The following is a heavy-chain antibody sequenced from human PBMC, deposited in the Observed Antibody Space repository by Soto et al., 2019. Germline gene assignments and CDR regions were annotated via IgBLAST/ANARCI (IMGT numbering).Heavy chain of an antibody. J-gene: IGHJ6*02. CDR3: ARAFHLLWFGELFHEDYYYGMDV. D-gene: IGHD3-10*01. CDR1: GYTFTSYG. CDR2: ISAYNGNT. V-gene: IGHV1-18*01. Sequence: ASVKVSCKASGYTFTSYGISWVRQAPGQGLEWMGWISAYNGNTNYAQKLQGRVTMTTDTSTSTAYMELRSLRSDDTAVYYCARAFHLLWFGELFHEDYYYGMDVWGQGTTVTVSS.